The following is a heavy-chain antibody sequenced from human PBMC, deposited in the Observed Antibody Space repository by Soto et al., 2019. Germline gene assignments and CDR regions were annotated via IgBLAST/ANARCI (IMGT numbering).Heavy chain of an antibody. J-gene: IGHJ4*02. Sequence: PSETLSLTCAVSGGSISSGGYSWSWVRQPPGKGLEWIGYIYHSGSTYYNPSLKSRVTISVDTSKNQFFLRLRSVTAADTVVFYCARHEGGRWQQFVYFDNGGKESRVTVPS. D-gene: IGHD3-16*01. V-gene: IGHV4-30-2*03. CDR3: ARHEGGRWQQFVYFDN. CDR2: IYHSGST. CDR1: GGSISSGGYS.